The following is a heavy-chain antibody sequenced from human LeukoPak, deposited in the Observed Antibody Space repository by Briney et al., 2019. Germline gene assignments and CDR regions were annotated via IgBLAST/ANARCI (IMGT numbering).Heavy chain of an antibody. CDR3: AKDPGYQLLLNWFDP. D-gene: IGHD2-2*01. CDR2: IKQDGSEK. J-gene: IGHJ5*02. CDR1: GFTFSNYW. V-gene: IGHV3-7*01. Sequence: GGSLRLSCAASGFTFSNYWMGWVRQAPGKGLEWVANIKQDGSEKYYVDSVKGRFTISRDNTKSSLYLQMNSLRAEDTAVYYCAKDPGYQLLLNWFDPWGQGTLVTVSS.